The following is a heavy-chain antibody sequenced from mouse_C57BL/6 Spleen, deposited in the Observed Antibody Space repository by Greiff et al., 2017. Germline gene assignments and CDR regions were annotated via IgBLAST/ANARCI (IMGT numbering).Heavy chain of an antibody. CDR1: GYTFTSYW. Sequence: VQLQQPGAELVKPGASVKMSCKASGYTFTSYWITWVKQRPGQGLEWIGDIYPGSGSTNYNEKFKSKATLTVDTSSSAAYMQLSSLTSEDSAVYYCARKDGRFYAMDYWGQGTSVTVSS. J-gene: IGHJ4*01. D-gene: IGHD1-1*01. CDR3: ARKDGRFYAMDY. V-gene: IGHV1-55*01. CDR2: IYPGSGST.